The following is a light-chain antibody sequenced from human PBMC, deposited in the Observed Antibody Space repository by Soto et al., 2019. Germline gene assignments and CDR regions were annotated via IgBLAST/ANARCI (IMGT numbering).Light chain of an antibody. V-gene: IGLV2-8*01. CDR2: EVT. CDR1: SSDIGAYNF. CDR3: SSHGGANNFYV. J-gene: IGLJ1*01. Sequence: QSALAQPPSASGSPGQSVTISCTGTSSDIGAYNFVSWYQQHPGKVPKLIIHEVTRRPSGVPDRFSASKSGNTASLTVSGLQAEDEADYYCSSHGGANNFYVFGTGTKVTVL.